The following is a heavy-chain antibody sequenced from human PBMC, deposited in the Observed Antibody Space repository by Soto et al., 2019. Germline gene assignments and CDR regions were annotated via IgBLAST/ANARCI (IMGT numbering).Heavy chain of an antibody. J-gene: IGHJ4*02. CDR3: ARRYGYCFDY. CDR1: GGSISSYY. D-gene: IGHD2-2*03. Sequence: SETLSLTCTVSGGSISSYYWSWIRQPPGKGLEWIGYIFYSGSTNYNPSLKSRVTISVDTSKNQFSLKLSSVTAADTAVYYCARRYGYCFDYWGQGTLVTVSS. CDR2: IFYSGST. V-gene: IGHV4-59*08.